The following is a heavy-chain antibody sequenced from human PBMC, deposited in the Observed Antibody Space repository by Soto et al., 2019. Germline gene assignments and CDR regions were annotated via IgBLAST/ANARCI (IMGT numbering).Heavy chain of an antibody. CDR3: ARDRIAEYGMDV. J-gene: IGHJ6*02. D-gene: IGHD6-13*01. CDR1: GDSVSSNSAA. V-gene: IGHV6-1*01. Sequence: PSQTLSLTFGISGDSVSSNSAAWNWIRQSPSRGLEWLGRTYYRSKWYNDYAVSVKSRITINPDTSKNQFSLQLNSVTPEDTAVYDCARDRIAEYGMDVWGQGTTVTVSS. CDR2: TYYRSKWYN.